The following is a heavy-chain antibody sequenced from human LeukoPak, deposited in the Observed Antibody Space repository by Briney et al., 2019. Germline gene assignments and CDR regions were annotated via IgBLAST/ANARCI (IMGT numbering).Heavy chain of an antibody. D-gene: IGHD3-9*01. CDR3: ARGGRYFDWFALYYFDY. CDR2: IYPGDSDT. Sequence: GESLKISCKGSGYSFTSYWIGWVRQMPGKGLEWMGIIYPGDSDTRYSPSFQGQVTISADKSISTAYLQWSSLKASDTAMYYCARGGRYFDWFALYYFDYWGQGTLVSVSS. V-gene: IGHV5-51*01. J-gene: IGHJ4*02. CDR1: GYSFTSYW.